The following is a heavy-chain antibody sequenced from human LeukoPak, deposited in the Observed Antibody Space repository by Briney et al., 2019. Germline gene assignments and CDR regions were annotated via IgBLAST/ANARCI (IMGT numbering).Heavy chain of an antibody. D-gene: IGHD2-2*01. Sequence: SVTGSCMVSGGTFSSYAISGVRQARGQGLEWMGGIIPIFGTANYAQKFQGRVTITADESTSTAYMELSSLRSEDTAVYYCARSRRQVGSTSCYHPWGQGTLVTVSS. CDR2: IIPIFGTA. V-gene: IGHV1-69*13. CDR3: ARSRRQVGSTSCYHP. CDR1: GGTFSSYA. J-gene: IGHJ5*02.